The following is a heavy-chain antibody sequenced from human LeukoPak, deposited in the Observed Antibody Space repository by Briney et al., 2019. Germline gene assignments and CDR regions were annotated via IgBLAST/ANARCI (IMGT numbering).Heavy chain of an antibody. CDR2: IFNTGNT. CDR1: GGSINSHY. D-gene: IGHD6-13*01. V-gene: IGHV4-4*08. J-gene: IGHJ4*02. Sequence: SETLSLTCSVSGGSINSHYWSWIRQPPGKGLEWIGYIFNTGNTNYNPSLASRVTMSVDTSRAQFSLKLSSVTAADTAVYYCARELRSSSWYRTGSFDYWGQGTLVTVSS. CDR3: ARELRSSSWYRTGSFDY.